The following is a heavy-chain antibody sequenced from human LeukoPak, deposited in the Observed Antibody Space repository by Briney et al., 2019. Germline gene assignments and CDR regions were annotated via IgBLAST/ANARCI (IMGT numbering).Heavy chain of an antibody. D-gene: IGHD3-10*01. J-gene: IGHJ4*02. CDR3: ARRDASGRHFDY. V-gene: IGHV4-4*07. CDR1: GGSISSYY. CDR2: IYNTVST. Sequence: PSETLSLTCTVSGGSISSYYWSWIRQPAGKGLERIGRIYNTVSTDFNPSLKSRVTMSVDTSKNEFSLRLTSVTAADTAVYFCARRDASGRHFDYWGQGTLVTVSS.